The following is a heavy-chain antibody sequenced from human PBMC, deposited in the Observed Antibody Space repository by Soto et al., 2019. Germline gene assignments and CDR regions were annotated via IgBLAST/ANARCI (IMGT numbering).Heavy chain of an antibody. CDR1: GYTFTSYD. Sequence: QVQLVQSGAEVKKPGASVKVSCKASGYTFTSYDINWVRQATEQGLEYLGWMNPNSGNTGYVQKFQGRVTMTRDTSISTAYMELSSLRSEDSAVYFCARGIKYGAYSRWFDPWGQGTLVTVSS. D-gene: IGHD4-17*01. CDR3: ARGIKYGAYSRWFDP. V-gene: IGHV1-8*01. CDR2: MNPNSGNT. J-gene: IGHJ5*02.